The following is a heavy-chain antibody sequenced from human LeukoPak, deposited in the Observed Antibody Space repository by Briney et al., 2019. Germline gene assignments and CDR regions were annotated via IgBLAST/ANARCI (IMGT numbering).Heavy chain of an antibody. Sequence: GGSLRLSCAASGFTFRSYAMSWVRQAPGKGLGWVSAISGGGGNTYYADSAKGRFTISRDKSKNTLYLQMNSLRVEDTAIYYCAKSEYYDSSGHPSSFEYWGQGTLVTVSS. V-gene: IGHV3-23*01. D-gene: IGHD3-22*01. CDR3: AKSEYYDSSGHPSSFEY. CDR2: ISGGGGNT. J-gene: IGHJ4*02. CDR1: GFTFRSYA.